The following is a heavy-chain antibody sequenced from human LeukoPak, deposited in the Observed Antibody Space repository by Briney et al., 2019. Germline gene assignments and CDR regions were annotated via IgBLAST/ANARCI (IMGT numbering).Heavy chain of an antibody. D-gene: IGHD3-10*01. CDR3: AREFVNYYGSGSYPDY. CDR2: INSDGSST. Sequence: GGSLRLSCAASGFTFSSYWMHWVRQAPGKGLVWVSRINSDGSSTSYADSVKGRFTISRDNAKNTLYLQMNSLRAEDTAVYYCAREFVNYYGSGSYPDYWGQGTLVTVSS. CDR1: GFTFSSYW. V-gene: IGHV3-74*01. J-gene: IGHJ4*02.